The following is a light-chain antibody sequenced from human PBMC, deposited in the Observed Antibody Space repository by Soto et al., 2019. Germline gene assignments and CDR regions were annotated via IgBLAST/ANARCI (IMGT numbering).Light chain of an antibody. J-gene: IGKJ1*01. V-gene: IGKV1-39*01. Sequence: DIQMTHSPSSLSASVGDRVTITCRASQSISSYLNWYQQKPGKAPKVLIYAASSLQSGIPSRFSGSGSGTDFTLTISSLQPEDFPTYYCQQSYSIPWTFGHGNKVEIX. CDR2: AAS. CDR3: QQSYSIPWT. CDR1: QSISSY.